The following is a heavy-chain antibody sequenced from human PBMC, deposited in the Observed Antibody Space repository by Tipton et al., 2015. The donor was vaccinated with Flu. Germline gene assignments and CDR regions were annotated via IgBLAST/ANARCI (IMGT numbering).Heavy chain of an antibody. CDR2: IYYGGSI. V-gene: IGHV4-59*11. CDR1: GGSISSHY. Sequence: LRLSCTVSGGSISSHYWSWIRQPPGKGLEWIGYIYYGGSISYNPSLKSRVTISLDMSKDQFSLKLASVTAADTAVYYCARVWSSFVATASLDYWGRGTLVTVSS. D-gene: IGHD1-1*01. CDR3: ARVWSSFVATASLDY. J-gene: IGHJ4*02.